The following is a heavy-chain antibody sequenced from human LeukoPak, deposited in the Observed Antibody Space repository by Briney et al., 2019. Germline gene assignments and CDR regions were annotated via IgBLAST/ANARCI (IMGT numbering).Heavy chain of an antibody. V-gene: IGHV4-61*01. CDR2: IYYSGST. CDR1: GGSISSGSYY. D-gene: IGHD2-2*01. J-gene: IGHJ6*03. CDR3: ARRYCSSTSCPPDYYYMDV. Sequence: SETLSLTCTVSGGSISSGSYYWSWIRPPPGKGLEWIGYIYYSGSTNYNPSLKSRVTISVDTSKNQFSLKLSSVTAADTAVYYCARRYCSSTSCPPDYYYMDVWGKGTTVTVSS.